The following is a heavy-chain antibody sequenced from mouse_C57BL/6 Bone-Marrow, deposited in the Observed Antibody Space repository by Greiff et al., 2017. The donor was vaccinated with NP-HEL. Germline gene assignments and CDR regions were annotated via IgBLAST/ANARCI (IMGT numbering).Heavy chain of an antibody. CDR3: TIYDGYYAAY. CDR2: IDPENGDT. D-gene: IGHD2-3*01. J-gene: IGHJ3*01. Sequence: EVKLMESGAELVRPGASVKLSCTASGFNIKDDYMHWVKQRPEQGLEWIGWIDPENGDTEYASKFQGKATITADTSSNTAYLQLSSLTSEDTAVYYCTIYDGYYAAYWGQGTLVTVSA. V-gene: IGHV14-4*01. CDR1: GFNIKDDY.